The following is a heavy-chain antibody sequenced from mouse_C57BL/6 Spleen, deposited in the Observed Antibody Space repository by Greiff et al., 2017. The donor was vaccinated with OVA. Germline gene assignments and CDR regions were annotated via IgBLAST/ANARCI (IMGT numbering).Heavy chain of an antibody. V-gene: IGHV1-85*01. D-gene: IGHD1-1*01. J-gene: IGHJ1*03. Sequence: QVQLKESGPELVKPGASVKLSCKASGYTFTSYDINWVKQRPGQGLEWIGWIYPRDGSTKYNEKFKGKATLTVDTSSSTAYMELHSLTSEDSAVYFCARGTTVVDWYFDVWGTGTTVTVSS. CDR2: IYPRDGST. CDR3: ARGTTVVDWYFDV. CDR1: GYTFTSYD.